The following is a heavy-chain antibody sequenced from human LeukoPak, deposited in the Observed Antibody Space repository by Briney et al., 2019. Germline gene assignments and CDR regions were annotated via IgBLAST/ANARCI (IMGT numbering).Heavy chain of an antibody. J-gene: IGHJ4*02. CDR3: ARQRATYFDY. CDR1: GGSISSSSYY. CDR2: IYYSGST. V-gene: IGHV4-39*01. Sequence: PSETLSLTCTVSGGSISSSSYYWGWIRQPPGKGLEWIGSIYYSGSTYYNPSLKSRVTISVDTSKNQFSLKLSSVTAADTAVCYCARQRATYFDYWGQGTLVTVSS.